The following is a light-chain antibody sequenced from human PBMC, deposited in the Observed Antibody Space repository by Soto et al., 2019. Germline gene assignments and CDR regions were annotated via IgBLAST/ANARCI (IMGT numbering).Light chain of an antibody. CDR2: TVS. Sequence: QSALTQPASVSGSPGQTITISCTGTSSDVGGYNYVSWYQQHPGKAPKLMIYTVSNRPSGISYRFSGSKSGNTASLTISGLQAEDEADYYCCSLSTSSAPPYVFGTGTKVTVL. V-gene: IGLV2-14*03. CDR3: CSLSTSSAPPYV. J-gene: IGLJ1*01. CDR1: SSDVGGYNY.